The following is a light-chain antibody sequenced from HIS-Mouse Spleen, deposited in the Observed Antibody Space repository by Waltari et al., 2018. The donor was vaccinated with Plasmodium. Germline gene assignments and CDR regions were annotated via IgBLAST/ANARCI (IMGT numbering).Light chain of an antibody. CDR3: QQYNNWPAGT. Sequence: EIVMTQSPATLSVSPGERATLSCRASQRVSSNLAWYQQTPGQAPRLLIYGASTRATGIPARFSGSGSGTEFTLTISSLQSEDFAVYYCQQYNNWPAGTFGQGTKVEIK. CDR1: QRVSSN. J-gene: IGKJ1*01. CDR2: GAS. V-gene: IGKV3-15*01.